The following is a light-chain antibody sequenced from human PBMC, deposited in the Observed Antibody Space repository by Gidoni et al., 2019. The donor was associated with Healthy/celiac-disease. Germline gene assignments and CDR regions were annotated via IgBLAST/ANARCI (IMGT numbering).Light chain of an antibody. CDR3: CSYAGSSTFF. CDR2: EGS. Sequence: QSALTQPASVSGSPGQSITISCTGTSSDVGSYNLVSWYQQHPGKAPKLMIYEGSKRHSGVSNRFSGSKSGNTASLTISVLQAEDEADYYCCSYAGSSTFFFGTGTKVTVL. J-gene: IGLJ1*01. CDR1: SSDVGSYNL. V-gene: IGLV2-23*03.